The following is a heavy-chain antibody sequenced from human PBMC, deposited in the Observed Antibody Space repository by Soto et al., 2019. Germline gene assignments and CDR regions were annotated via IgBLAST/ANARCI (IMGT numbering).Heavy chain of an antibody. CDR3: ARVEGYCSGVSCYFDASDI. Sequence: SETLSLTCTVSGGSISSYYWSWIRQPPGKGLEWIGYIYYSGSTNYNPSLKSRVTISVDTSKNQFSLKLSSVTAADTAVYYCARVEGYCSGVSCYFDASDIWGPGTMLTVSS. D-gene: IGHD2-15*01. CDR2: IYYSGST. CDR1: GGSISSYY. V-gene: IGHV4-59*01. J-gene: IGHJ3*02.